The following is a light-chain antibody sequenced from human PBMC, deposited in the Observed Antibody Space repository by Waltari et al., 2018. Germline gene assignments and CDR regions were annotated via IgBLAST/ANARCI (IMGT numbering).Light chain of an antibody. CDR3: AAWDDSLKGVV. CDR1: NSNIRSNF. J-gene: IGLJ2*01. CDR2: SKD. Sequence: QSVLTQPPSASGTPGQRVTISCSGSNSNIRSNFVHWYQQLPGTAPKLFSYSKDHRPSGGPARFSGSKSGTYASLAISGLQSEDEADYYFAAWDDSLKGVVFGGGTKLTVL. V-gene: IGLV1-44*01.